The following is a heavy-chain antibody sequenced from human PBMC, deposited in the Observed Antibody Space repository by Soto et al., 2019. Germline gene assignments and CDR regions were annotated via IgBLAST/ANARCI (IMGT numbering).Heavy chain of an antibody. Sequence: DVQLVESGGGLVQPGRSLRLSCAASGFTFDDYAMHWVRQAPGKGLEWVSGISWNSGSIGYADSVKGRFTISRDNAKNSLYLQMNSLRAEDTALYYSAKDEDYGDSWRVYDYWGQGTLVTVSS. D-gene: IGHD4-17*01. V-gene: IGHV3-9*01. CDR2: ISWNSGSI. CDR1: GFTFDDYA. CDR3: AKDEDYGDSWRVYDY. J-gene: IGHJ4*02.